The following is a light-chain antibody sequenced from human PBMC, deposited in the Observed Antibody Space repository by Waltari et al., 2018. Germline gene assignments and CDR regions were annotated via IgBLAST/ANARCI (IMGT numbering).Light chain of an antibody. V-gene: IGKV4-1*01. Sequence: DIVMTQSPDSLAVSLGARATITCESRLSVLQRSTNKNFLAWYPQKPAQPPKLLIYWASTRGAAVPDRFSGSGSGTNFTLTISSLQAEDVAVYYCQQYYNTPYTFGQGTTLEIK. J-gene: IGKJ2*01. CDR2: WAS. CDR3: QQYYNTPYT. CDR1: LSVLQRSTNKNF.